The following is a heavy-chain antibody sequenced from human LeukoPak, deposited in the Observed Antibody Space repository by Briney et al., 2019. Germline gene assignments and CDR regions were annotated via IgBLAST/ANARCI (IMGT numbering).Heavy chain of an antibody. Sequence: GGSLRLSCAASGFTFSTYSMNWVRQAPGKGLEWVSSISGRTTYIFYADSVKGRFTISRDNAENSLYLQMNSLRAEDTAVYYCARDLRQLALDYWGQGTLVTVSS. J-gene: IGHJ4*02. CDR2: ISGRTTYI. CDR1: GFTFSTYS. V-gene: IGHV3-21*01. D-gene: IGHD6-6*01. CDR3: ARDLRQLALDY.